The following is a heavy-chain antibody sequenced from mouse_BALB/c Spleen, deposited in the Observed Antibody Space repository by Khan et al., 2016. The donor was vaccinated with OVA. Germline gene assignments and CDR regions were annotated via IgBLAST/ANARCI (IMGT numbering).Heavy chain of an antibody. V-gene: IGHV9-4*02. J-gene: IGHJ4*01. CDR2: INTHSGVP. D-gene: IGHD2-12*01. Sequence: QIQLVQSGPELKKPGETVRISCKASGYTFTTAGIQWVQKMPGKGLKWIGWINTHSGVPKYAEDFKGRFAFSLDISVNTAYLQITNLKNEDTATYFYARGGAGYYRSDGGAMEYWGQGTSVTVSS. CDR3: ARGGAGYYRSDGGAMEY. CDR1: GYTFTTAG.